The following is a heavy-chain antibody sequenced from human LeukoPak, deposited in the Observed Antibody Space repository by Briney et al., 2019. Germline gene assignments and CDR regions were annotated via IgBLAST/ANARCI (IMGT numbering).Heavy chain of an antibody. Sequence: GGSLRLSCATSGFTFTSYWMHWVRQAPGKGLVWVSRIKDDGSMTDYADSVKGRFTISRDNDKNTLYLRMDSLRAEDTAVYYCARVSSGEQWLAFDYWGQGTLVTVFS. V-gene: IGHV3-74*01. CDR2: IKDDGSMT. CDR3: ARVSSGEQWLAFDY. CDR1: GFTFTSYW. D-gene: IGHD6-19*01. J-gene: IGHJ4*02.